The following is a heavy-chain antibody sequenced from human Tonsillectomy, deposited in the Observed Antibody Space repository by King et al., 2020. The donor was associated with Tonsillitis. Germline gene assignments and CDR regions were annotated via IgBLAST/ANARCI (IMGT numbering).Heavy chain of an antibody. CDR2: ISWNSGGI. Sequence: VQLVESGGGLVQPGRSLRLSCAASGFTFDDYAIHWVRQAPGKGLEWVSGISWNSGGIGYVDSVKGRFTISRENAKNSLYLQMNSLRAEDTALYYCAKDNYDFWSGPAYWGQGTLVTVSS. CDR1: GFTFDDYA. V-gene: IGHV3-9*01. CDR3: AKDNYDFWSGPAY. D-gene: IGHD3-3*01. J-gene: IGHJ4*02.